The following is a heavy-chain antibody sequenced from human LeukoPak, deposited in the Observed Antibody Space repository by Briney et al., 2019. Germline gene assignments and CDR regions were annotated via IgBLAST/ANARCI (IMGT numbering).Heavy chain of an antibody. Sequence: GGSLRLSCAASGFTFDEYGMSWVRQAPGKGLEWVSGISLNGGSRGYADSVKGRFTIPRDNAKNSLYLQMNSLRVEDTALYYCVRSITMFQHWGQGTLVTVSS. D-gene: IGHD3-10*01. J-gene: IGHJ1*01. V-gene: IGHV3-20*04. CDR3: VRSITMFQH. CDR2: ISLNGGSR. CDR1: GFTFDEYG.